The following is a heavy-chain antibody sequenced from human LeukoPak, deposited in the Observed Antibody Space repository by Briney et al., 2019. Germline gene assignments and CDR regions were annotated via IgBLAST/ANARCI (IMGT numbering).Heavy chain of an antibody. V-gene: IGHV3-74*01. D-gene: IGHD2-15*01. CDR3: TEVDGY. CDR2: LSDDGIST. Sequence: PGGSLRLSCAASGFTFSNHWMHWVRQAPGKGLVWVSRLSDDGISTSYADSVKGRFTISRDNARNMLFLQKNSLRVEDTAVYYCTEVDGYWGQGTLVTVSS. CDR1: GFTFSNHW. J-gene: IGHJ4*02.